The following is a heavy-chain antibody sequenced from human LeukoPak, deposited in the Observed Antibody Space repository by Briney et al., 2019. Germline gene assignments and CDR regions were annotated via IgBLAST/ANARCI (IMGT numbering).Heavy chain of an antibody. CDR3: AKDRDSSGWYSARTYDY. CDR2: ISYDGSNK. Sequence: GRSLRLSCAASGFTFSSYGMHWVRQAPGKGLEGVAVISYDGSNKYYADSVKGRFTISRDNSKNTLYLQMNSLRAEDTAVYYCAKDRDSSGWYSARTYDYWGQGTLVTVSS. V-gene: IGHV3-30*18. J-gene: IGHJ4*02. D-gene: IGHD6-19*01. CDR1: GFTFSSYG.